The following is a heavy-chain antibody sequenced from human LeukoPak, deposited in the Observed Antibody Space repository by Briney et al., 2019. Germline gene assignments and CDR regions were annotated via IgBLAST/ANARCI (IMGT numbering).Heavy chain of an antibody. D-gene: IGHD3-10*01. CDR1: GFTFSSYS. Sequence: NSGGSLRLSCAASGFTFSSYSMNWVRQAPGKGLEWVSSISSSSSYIYYADSVKGRFTISRDNAKNSLYLQMNSLRAEDTAVYYCAKLATYYYGSGSYIASDWGQGTLVTVSS. CDR2: ISSSSSYI. J-gene: IGHJ4*02. V-gene: IGHV3-21*01. CDR3: AKLATYYYGSGSYIASD.